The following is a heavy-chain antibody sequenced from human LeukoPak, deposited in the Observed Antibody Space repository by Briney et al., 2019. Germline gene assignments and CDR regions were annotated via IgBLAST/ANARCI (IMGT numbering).Heavy chain of an antibody. CDR2: ISSSGSTI. CDR1: GFTFSDYY. J-gene: IGHJ6*02. V-gene: IGHV3-11*01. D-gene: IGHD1-7*01. CDR3: ARGGTITGTTRNYYYYGMDV. Sequence: GGSLRLSCAASGFTFSDYYMSWIRQAPGKGLEWVSYISSSGSTIYYADSVKGRFTISRDNAKNSLYLQMNSLRSEDTAVYYCARGGTITGTTRNYYYYGMDVWGQGTTVTVSS.